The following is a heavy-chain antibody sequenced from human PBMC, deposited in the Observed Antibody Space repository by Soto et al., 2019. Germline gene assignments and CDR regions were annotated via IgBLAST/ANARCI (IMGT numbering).Heavy chain of an antibody. V-gene: IGHV1-69*01. D-gene: IGHD2-21*02. CDR2: FIPIFGTT. CDR1: GGTFSNYP. CDR3: ARGLYCGGGCYSHFDY. Sequence: VQLVQSGAEVKKPGSSVKVSCKASGGTFSNYPFIWVRQAPGQGLDWMGGFIPIFGTTDYGQRFQGRVTITAEESTNTAYMELSSLRSDDTAVYYCARGLYCGGGCYSHFDYWGQGTLVTVSS. J-gene: IGHJ4*02.